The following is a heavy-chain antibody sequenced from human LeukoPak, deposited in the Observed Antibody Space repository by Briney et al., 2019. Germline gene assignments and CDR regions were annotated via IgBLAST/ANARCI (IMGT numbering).Heavy chain of an antibody. CDR1: GFIFSSYA. CDR3: AKAASSGYSSCDY. J-gene: IGHJ4*02. V-gene: IGHV3-23*01. D-gene: IGHD3-22*01. CDR2: ISGSVGST. Sequence: SLRLSCAASGFIFSSYAMSWVRQAPGKGLEWVSAISGSVGSTCYAASVKRRFTISRDHSKNTLYLQMNSLRAEDTAVYSCAKAASSGYSSCDYWGKGNLVTVSS.